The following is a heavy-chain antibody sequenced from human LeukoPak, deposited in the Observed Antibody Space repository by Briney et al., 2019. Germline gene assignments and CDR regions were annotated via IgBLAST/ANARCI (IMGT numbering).Heavy chain of an antibody. CDR3: ASYCSSTSCPHNWFDP. CDR1: GGTFSSYA. V-gene: IGHV1-2*02. Sequence: GASVKVSCKASGGTFSSYAISWVRQAPGQGLEWMGWINPNSGGTNYAQKFQGRVTMTRDTSISTAYMEMSRLRSDDTAVYYCASYCSSTSCPHNWFDPWGQGTLVTVSS. CDR2: INPNSGGT. J-gene: IGHJ5*02. D-gene: IGHD2-2*01.